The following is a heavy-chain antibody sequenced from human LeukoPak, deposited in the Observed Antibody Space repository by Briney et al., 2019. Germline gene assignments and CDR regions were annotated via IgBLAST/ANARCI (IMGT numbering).Heavy chain of an antibody. J-gene: IGHJ4*02. CDR3: AKRASSWKKSNIDY. Sequence: GGSLRLSCVASGFTFSSYAMSWVRQAPGKGLEWVSAISGSGGSTYYADSVKGRFTISRDNSKNTLYLQMNSLRAEDTAVYYCAKRASSWKKSNIDYWGQGTLVTVSS. CDR2: ISGSGGST. CDR1: GFTFSSYA. V-gene: IGHV3-23*01. D-gene: IGHD6-13*01.